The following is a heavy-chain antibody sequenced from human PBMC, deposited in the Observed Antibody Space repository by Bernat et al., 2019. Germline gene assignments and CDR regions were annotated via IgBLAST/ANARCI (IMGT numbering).Heavy chain of an antibody. CDR3: VRAYDSSGYYYAEEYFQH. V-gene: IGHV3-30*03. CDR1: GFTFSSYG. Sequence: QVQLVESGGGVVQPGRSLRLSCAASGFTFSSYGMHWVRQAPGKGLAWVAVISYDGSNKYYADSVKGRFTISRDNSKNTLYLQMSCLRAEDTAVYYCVRAYDSSGYYYAEEYFQHWGQGTLVTVSS. CDR2: ISYDGSNK. D-gene: IGHD3-22*01. J-gene: IGHJ1*01.